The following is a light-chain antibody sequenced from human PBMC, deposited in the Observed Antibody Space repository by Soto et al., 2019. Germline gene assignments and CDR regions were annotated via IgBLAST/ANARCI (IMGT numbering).Light chain of an antibody. Sequence: PGERATLSCRTSQTITNNYLAWYQQKPGQAPRLLIDGASSRATGIPDRFSGSGSGTDFTLTIDRLEPEDFAVYHCQQYGTSPLTFGQGTRLEVK. CDR1: QTITNNY. CDR3: QQYGTSPLT. J-gene: IGKJ5*01. CDR2: GAS. V-gene: IGKV3-20*01.